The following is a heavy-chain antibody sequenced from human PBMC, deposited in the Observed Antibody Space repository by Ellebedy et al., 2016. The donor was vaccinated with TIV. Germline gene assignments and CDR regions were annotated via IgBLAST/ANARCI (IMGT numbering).Heavy chain of an antibody. V-gene: IGHV4-39*07. J-gene: IGHJ2*01. CDR1: AVPISSSSDH. CDR3: ARDSDGDYTSFDL. D-gene: IGHD4-17*01. Sequence: MPSETLSLTCSVSAVPISSSSDHWGRIRQPPGKGLEWIGSVDYSGRAYNNPSLKSRVTSSVDTSKNQFSLKLTYVSAADTAVYFCARDSDGDYTSFDLWGRGALVIVSS. CDR2: VDYSGRA.